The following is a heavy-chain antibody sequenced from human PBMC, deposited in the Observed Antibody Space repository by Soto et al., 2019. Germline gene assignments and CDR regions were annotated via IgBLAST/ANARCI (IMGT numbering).Heavy chain of an antibody. D-gene: IGHD3-16*01. CDR1: GFTFSDYY. CDR3: AKGAGLGS. J-gene: IGHJ5*02. Sequence: QAQLVESGGDLVKPGGSLTLSCAASGFTFSDYYMSWIRQAPGKGLEWVSYISSSGNTIYYADSVKGRFTIYRDDAQSSLYLQMNGLRDDDTAVYYCAKGAGLGSWGQGTPVTVSS. V-gene: IGHV3-11*01. CDR2: ISSSGNTI.